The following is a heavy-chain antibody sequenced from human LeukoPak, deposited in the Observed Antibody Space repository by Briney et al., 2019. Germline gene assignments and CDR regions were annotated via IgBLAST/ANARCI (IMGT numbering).Heavy chain of an antibody. CDR1: GGSTTDYN. CDR3: AREYGDFDY. J-gene: IGHJ4*02. Sequence: PSETPSLTRTVSGGSTTDYNWSWIRQPAGKGLECIGRINTSGSTNSNPSLKSRVTMSDDMCKSQFSLELCSVTAADTAIYYCAREYGDFDYWGQGTLVTVSS. V-gene: IGHV4-4*07. CDR2: INTSGST. D-gene: IGHD4-17*01.